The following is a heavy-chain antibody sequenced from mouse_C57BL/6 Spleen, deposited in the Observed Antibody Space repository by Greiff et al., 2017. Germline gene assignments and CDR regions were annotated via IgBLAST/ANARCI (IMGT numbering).Heavy chain of an antibody. CDR1: GFTFSDYY. CDR2: ISNGGGST. D-gene: IGHD2-1*01. Sequence: DVKLVESGGGLVQPGGSLKLSCAASGFTFSDYYMYWVRQTPEKRLEWVAYISNGGGSTYYPDTVKGRFTISRDNAKNTLYLQMSRLKSEDTAMYYCARQIWGNGAMDYWGQGTSVTVSS. CDR3: ARQIWGNGAMDY. J-gene: IGHJ4*01. V-gene: IGHV5-12*01.